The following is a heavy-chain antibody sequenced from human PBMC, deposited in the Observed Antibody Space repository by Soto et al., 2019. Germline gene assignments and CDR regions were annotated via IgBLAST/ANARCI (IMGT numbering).Heavy chain of an antibody. Sequence: EVQLLESGGGLVQPGGSLRLSCAASGFTFSSYAMSWVRQAPGKGLEWVSAISGSGGSTYYADSVKGRFTISRDNSKNTLYLQMNSLRAEDTAVYYCAKELKTIFGVVIIPVRYYYYGMDVWGQGTTVTVSS. CDR2: ISGSGGST. V-gene: IGHV3-23*01. CDR3: AKELKTIFGVVIIPVRYYYYGMDV. J-gene: IGHJ6*02. D-gene: IGHD3-3*01. CDR1: GFTFSSYA.